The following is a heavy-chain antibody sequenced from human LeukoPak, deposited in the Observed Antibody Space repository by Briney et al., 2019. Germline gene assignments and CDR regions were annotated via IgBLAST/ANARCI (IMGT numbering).Heavy chain of an antibody. CDR3: ARVRAPDSSAAFDI. Sequence: PGGSLRLSCAASGFTFSSYSMNWVRQAPGKGREWVSSISSSSSYIYYADSVKGRFTISRDNAKNSLYLQMNSLRAEDTALYHCARVRAPDSSAAFDIWGQGTMVTVSS. CDR2: ISSSSSYI. V-gene: IGHV3-21*04. CDR1: GFTFSSYS. J-gene: IGHJ3*02. D-gene: IGHD6-25*01.